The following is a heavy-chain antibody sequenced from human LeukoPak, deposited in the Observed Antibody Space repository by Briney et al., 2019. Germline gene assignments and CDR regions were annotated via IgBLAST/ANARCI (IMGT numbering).Heavy chain of an antibody. D-gene: IGHD3-10*01. J-gene: IGHJ5*02. Sequence: SETLSLTCTVSGDSISNYYWSWIRQPAGKGLEWIGRIYTSGSTNYNPSLKSRVTMSVDTSKNQFSLKLNSVTAADTALYYCARVKATYFYGSGSFNWFDPWGQGTLVTVSS. CDR1: GDSISNYY. CDR2: IYTSGST. CDR3: ARVKATYFYGSGSFNWFDP. V-gene: IGHV4-4*07.